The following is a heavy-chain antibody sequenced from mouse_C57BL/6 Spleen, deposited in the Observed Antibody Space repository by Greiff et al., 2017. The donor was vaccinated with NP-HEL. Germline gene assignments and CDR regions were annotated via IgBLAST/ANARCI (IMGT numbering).Heavy chain of an antibody. CDR3: ARDGGDWANDY. J-gene: IGHJ2*01. CDR1: GFTFSSYA. D-gene: IGHD2-13*01. V-gene: IGHV5-4*01. Sequence: EVQRVESGGGLVKPGGSLKLSCAASGFTFSSYAMSWVRQTPEKRLEWVATISDGGSYTYYPDNVKGRFTISRDNAKNNLYLQMSHLKAEDTAMYYCARDGGDWANDYWGQGTTLTVSS. CDR2: ISDGGSYT.